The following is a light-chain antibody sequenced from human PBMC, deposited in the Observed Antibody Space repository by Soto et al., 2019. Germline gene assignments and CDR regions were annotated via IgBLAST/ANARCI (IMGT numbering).Light chain of an antibody. CDR2: AAS. V-gene: IGKV1-8*01. Sequence: AIRMTQSPSSVSASTGDRVSITCRATQDIGTYLAWYQQIPGKAPKLLIYAASTLQSGVPSRFSGSGSGTDFTLTISCLQSEDFATYYCQQYYSYPPTFGQGTKADIK. J-gene: IGKJ1*01. CDR1: QDIGTY. CDR3: QQYYSYPPT.